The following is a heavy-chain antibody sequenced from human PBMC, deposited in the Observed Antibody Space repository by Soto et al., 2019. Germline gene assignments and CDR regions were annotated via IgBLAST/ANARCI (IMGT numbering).Heavy chain of an antibody. Sequence: QVQLVQSGAEVKKPGSSVNVSCKASGGTFSTYTISWVRQAPGQGLEWMGRILPFLGIVNQAQKFQGRITITADQSTSTAYMELSSLRSEDTAVYYCARDLPAFTWGQGTLVTVSS. J-gene: IGHJ5*02. CDR1: GGTFSTYT. V-gene: IGHV1-69*02. CDR2: ILPFLGIV. CDR3: ARDLPAFT. D-gene: IGHD3-16*01.